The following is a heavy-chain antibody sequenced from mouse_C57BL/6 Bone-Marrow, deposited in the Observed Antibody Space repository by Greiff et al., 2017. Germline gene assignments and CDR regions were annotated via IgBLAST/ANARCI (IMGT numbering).Heavy chain of an antibody. CDR2: ISNGGGST. CDR1: GFTFSDYY. V-gene: IGHV5-12*01. CDR3: ARHRWLLSMDY. J-gene: IGHJ4*01. Sequence: EVKLVESGGGLVQPGGSLKLSCAASGFTFSDYYMYWVRQTPEKRLEWVAYISNGGGSTYYPDTVKGRFTISRDNAKNTLYLQMSRLKSEDTAMYYCARHRWLLSMDYWGQGTSVAVSS. D-gene: IGHD2-3*01.